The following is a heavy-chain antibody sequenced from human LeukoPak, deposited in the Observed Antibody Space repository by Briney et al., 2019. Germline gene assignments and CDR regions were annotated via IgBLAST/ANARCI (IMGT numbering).Heavy chain of an antibody. J-gene: IGHJ3*02. D-gene: IGHD3-22*01. CDR1: GGSISSYY. V-gene: IGHV4-4*07. CDR3: ARDPYYFESSGLHDVFDI. Sequence: SETLSLTCTVSGGSISSYYVNWIRQPAGKGLEWIGRIFTSGTTNYNPSLKSRVTMSVDRSKNQFSLNLSSVTAAGTAVYYCARDPYYFESSGLHDVFDIWGQGTMVTVSS. CDR2: IFTSGTT.